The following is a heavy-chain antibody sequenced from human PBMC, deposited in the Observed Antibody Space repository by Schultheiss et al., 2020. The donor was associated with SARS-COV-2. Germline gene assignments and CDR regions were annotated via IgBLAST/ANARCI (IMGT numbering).Heavy chain of an antibody. CDR1: GFTFSSYA. D-gene: IGHD1-26*01. Sequence: GGSLRLSCAASGFTFSSYAMSWVRQAPGKGLEWVSAISGSGGSTYYADSVKGRFTISRDNSKNTLYLQMNSLRAEDTAVYYCARGSDYSGSYSYYWGQGTLVTVSS. CDR3: ARGSDYSGSYSYY. V-gene: IGHV3-23*01. J-gene: IGHJ4*02. CDR2: ISGSGGST.